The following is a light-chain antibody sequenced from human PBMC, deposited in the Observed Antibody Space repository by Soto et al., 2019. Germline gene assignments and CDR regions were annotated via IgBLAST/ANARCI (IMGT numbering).Light chain of an antibody. CDR2: GAS. CDR1: QSVADN. CDR3: QQYNNWPIT. Sequence: EVAMTQSPATLSVSPGERVTLSCMSSQSVADNLAWFQQKPGQGPRLLIYGASTRATGIPARFSGSGSETDFTLTISSLRSEDSAVYHCQQYNNWPITFGQGTRLEIK. V-gene: IGKV3-15*01. J-gene: IGKJ5*01.